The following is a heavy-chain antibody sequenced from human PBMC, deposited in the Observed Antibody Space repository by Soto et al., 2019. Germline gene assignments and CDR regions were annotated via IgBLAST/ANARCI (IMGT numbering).Heavy chain of an antibody. CDR2: IDGDGRIT. V-gene: IGHV3-74*01. CDR3: VRPRYDDSGTPFDY. Sequence: EVQLVESGGGLVQPGGSLRLSCAASGFTFSSYWMHWVRQAPGKGLVWVSQIDGDGRITTYTDSVKGRFTISRDNAKNPLYLQLNSLRAEDSAIYYFVRPRYDDSGTPFDYWGQGTLVTVSS. J-gene: IGHJ4*02. CDR1: GFTFSSYW. D-gene: IGHD3-22*01.